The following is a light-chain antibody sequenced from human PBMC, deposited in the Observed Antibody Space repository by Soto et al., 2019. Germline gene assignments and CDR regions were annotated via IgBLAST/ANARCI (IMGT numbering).Light chain of an antibody. CDR3: QHYKAFSAWT. J-gene: IGKJ1*01. V-gene: IGKV1-5*01. CDR1: QNISSW. CDR2: DAS. Sequence: DIQMTQSPSALSASVGDRVTITCRASQNISSWLAWYQQKPGKAPKSLIYDASRLESGVPSRLSGSGSGTEFTLTISNLQPDDSATYYCQHYKAFSAWTFGQGPKVEIK.